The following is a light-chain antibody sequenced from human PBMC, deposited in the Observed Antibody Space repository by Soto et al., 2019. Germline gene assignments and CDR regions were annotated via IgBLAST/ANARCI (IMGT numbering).Light chain of an antibody. V-gene: IGKV1-39*01. J-gene: IGKJ2*01. CDR1: QTIANY. CDR2: AAS. CDR3: HQRYNSPHT. Sequence: DLPMTQSPSSLSASIGDRVTITCRASQTIANYLSWYRHKTGKAPELLIYAASSLQYGVPSRFSGSGSGTEFTLTISNLEPEDFATYYCHQRYNSPHTFGQGTRLDVK.